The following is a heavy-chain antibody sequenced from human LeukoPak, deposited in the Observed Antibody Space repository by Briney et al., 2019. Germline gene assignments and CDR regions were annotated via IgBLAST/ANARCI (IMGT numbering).Heavy chain of an antibody. V-gene: IGHV1-45*02. J-gene: IGHJ4*02. CDR1: GYTFTYRY. Sequence: ASVKVSCKASGYTFTYRYLHWVRQAPGQALEWMGWITPFNGNTNYAQKFQDRVTITRDRSMSTAYVELSSLRSEDTAMYYCATSIAADRYYFDYWGQGTLVTVSS. CDR3: ATSIAADRYYFDY. CDR2: ITPFNGNT. D-gene: IGHD6-13*01.